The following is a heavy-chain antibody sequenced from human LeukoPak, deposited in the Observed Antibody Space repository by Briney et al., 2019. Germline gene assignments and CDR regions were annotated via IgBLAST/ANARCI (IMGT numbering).Heavy chain of an antibody. J-gene: IGHJ4*01. CDR3: ARGYSSSCNYFDY. Sequence: PSETLSLTCTVSGGSISNYWWSWIRQPPGKGLEWIGYVFDSGGTNYNPSLKSRVTISVDTSKKQFSLKLSSVTAADTAVYYCARGYSSSCNYFDYWGQGSLVTVSS. CDR1: GGSISNYW. D-gene: IGHD6-13*01. V-gene: IGHV4-59*01. CDR2: VFDSGGT.